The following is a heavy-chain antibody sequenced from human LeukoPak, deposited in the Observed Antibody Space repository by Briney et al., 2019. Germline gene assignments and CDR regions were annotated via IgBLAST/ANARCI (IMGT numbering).Heavy chain of an antibody. CDR2: ISGSGGST. D-gene: IGHD3-22*01. CDR3: AKDPSDYYDSSGYFDP. Sequence: GGSLRLSCAASGFIFSNSAMNWVRQAPGKGLEWVSAISGSGGSTYYADSVKGRFTISRDNSKNTLYLQMNSLRAEDTAVYYCAKDPSDYYDSSGYFDPWGQGTLVTVSS. V-gene: IGHV3-23*01. J-gene: IGHJ5*02. CDR1: GFIFSNSA.